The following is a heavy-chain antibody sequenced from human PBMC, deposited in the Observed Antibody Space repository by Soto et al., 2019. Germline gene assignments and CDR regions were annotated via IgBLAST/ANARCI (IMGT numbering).Heavy chain of an antibody. J-gene: IGHJ3*02. CDR3: ARAQFPTLGYCSSTSCYGDDAFDI. D-gene: IGHD2-2*01. CDR1: GFTFSSYG. CDR2: IWYDGSNK. Sequence: QVQLVESGGGVVQPGRSLRLSCAASGFTFSSYGMHWVRQAPGKGLEWVAVIWYDGSNKYYADSVKGRFTISRDNSKNTLYLQMNSLRAEDKAVYYCARAQFPTLGYCSSTSCYGDDAFDIWGQGTMVTVSS. V-gene: IGHV3-33*01.